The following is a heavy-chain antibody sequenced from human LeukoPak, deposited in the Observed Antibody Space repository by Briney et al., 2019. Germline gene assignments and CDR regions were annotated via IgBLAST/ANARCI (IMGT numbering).Heavy chain of an antibody. Sequence: GGSLRLSCAASGFTFSSYGMHWVRQAPGKGLEWVAVISYDGSNKYYADSVKGRFTISRDNSKNTLYLQMNSLRAEDTAVYYCAKDPDGSGWYFAFDYWGQGTLVTVSS. CDR2: ISYDGSNK. CDR3: AKDPDGSGWYFAFDY. D-gene: IGHD6-19*01. V-gene: IGHV3-30*18. J-gene: IGHJ4*02. CDR1: GFTFSSYG.